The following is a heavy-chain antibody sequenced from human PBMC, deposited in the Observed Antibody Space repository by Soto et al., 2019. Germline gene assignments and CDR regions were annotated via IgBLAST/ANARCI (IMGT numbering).Heavy chain of an antibody. CDR3: ARDRCSSSRCFFDY. J-gene: IGHJ4*02. CDR1: GFTFNTYW. V-gene: IGHV3-7*03. CDR2: IKQDGIDK. Sequence: EVQLVESGGDLVQPGGSLRLSCAASGFTFNTYWMGWVRQAPGKGLEWVANIKQDGIDKYYVDSVKGRFTISRDNTKNSLYLQMNRLRADDTAVYYCARDRCSSSRCFFDYWGQGTPVTGTS. D-gene: IGHD2-2*01.